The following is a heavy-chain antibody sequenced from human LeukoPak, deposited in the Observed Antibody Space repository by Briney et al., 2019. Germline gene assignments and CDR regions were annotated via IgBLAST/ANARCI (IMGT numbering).Heavy chain of an antibody. D-gene: IGHD2-15*01. CDR1: GFTFSSYS. Sequence: GGSLRLSCAASGFTFSSYSMNWVRQAPGKGLEWVSSISSSSSYIYYADSVKGRFTISRDNAKNSLYLQMNSLRAEDTAVYCCARGIDCSGGSCYSRYYYYMDVWGKGTTVTVSS. J-gene: IGHJ6*03. V-gene: IGHV3-21*01. CDR3: ARGIDCSGGSCYSRYYYYMDV. CDR2: ISSSSSYI.